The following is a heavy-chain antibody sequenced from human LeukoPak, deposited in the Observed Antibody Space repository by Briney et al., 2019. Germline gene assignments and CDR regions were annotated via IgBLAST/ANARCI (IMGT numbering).Heavy chain of an antibody. J-gene: IGHJ4*02. Sequence: ASVKVSCKASGYTFIIYYIHWVRQAPGQGLEWMGTVNPSGGSTNYAQKFQGRITITRDTSTSTVYMELSSLKSEDTAVYYCARGKTMGDYWGQGTRVTVSS. CDR3: ARGKTMGDY. V-gene: IGHV1-46*01. CDR1: GYTFIIYY. CDR2: VNPSGGST. D-gene: IGHD4/OR15-4a*01.